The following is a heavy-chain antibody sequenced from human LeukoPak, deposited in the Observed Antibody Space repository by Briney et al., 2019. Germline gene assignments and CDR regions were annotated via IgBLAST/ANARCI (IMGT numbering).Heavy chain of an antibody. V-gene: IGHV1-3*01. J-gene: IGHJ4*02. CDR1: GYTFTSYA. CDR2: INAGNGNT. D-gene: IGHD1-26*01. CDR3: ARGGVGATKGRFDY. Sequence: ASVKVSCKASGYTFTSYAMHWVRQAPGQRLEWMGWINAGNGNTKYSQKFQGRVTITRDTSVSTAYMELSSLRSEDTAVYYCARGGVGATKGRFDYWGQGTLVTVSS.